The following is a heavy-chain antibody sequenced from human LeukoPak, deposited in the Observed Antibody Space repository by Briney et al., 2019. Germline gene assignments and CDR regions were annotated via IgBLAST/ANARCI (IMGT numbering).Heavy chain of an antibody. J-gene: IGHJ4*02. CDR1: GFTFSSYA. Sequence: TGGSLRLSGAASGFTFSSYAMSWVRQAPGKGLTSASGVSGSGGGSGGSTYYADSVKGRFTISRDNSKNTLYLQMNSLRAEDTAVYYCAKSGLNRFDYWGQGTLVTVSS. CDR3: AKSGLNRFDY. V-gene: IGHV3-23*01. CDR2: VSGSGGGSGGST. D-gene: IGHD2-15*01.